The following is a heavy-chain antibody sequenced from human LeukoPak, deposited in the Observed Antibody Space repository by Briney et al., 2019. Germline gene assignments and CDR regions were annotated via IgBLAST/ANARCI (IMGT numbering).Heavy chain of an antibody. CDR2: FYYSGNT. CDR1: GGSISSSSYY. J-gene: IGHJ4*02. Sequence: SETLSLTCTVSGGSISSSSYYWGWIRQPPGKGLEWIGSFYYSGNTYYNPSLKSRVTISVDTSKNQFSLKPSSVTAADTAVYYCARRSIGWGAFDYWGQGTLVTVSS. CDR3: ARRSIGWGAFDY. V-gene: IGHV4-39*01. D-gene: IGHD7-27*01.